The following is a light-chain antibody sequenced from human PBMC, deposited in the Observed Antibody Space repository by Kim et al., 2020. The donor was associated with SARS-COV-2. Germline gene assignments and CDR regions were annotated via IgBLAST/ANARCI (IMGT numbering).Light chain of an antibody. CDR1: SNDVGNQG. J-gene: IGLJ3*02. CDR2: RNN. Sequence: QTATLTCTGNSNDVGNQGAAWLQPHLGHPPKLLSYRNNNRPSGISERLSASRSGNTASLTITGLQPEDEADYYCSAWDSSLSAQVFGGGTQLTVL. CDR3: SAWDSSLSAQV. V-gene: IGLV10-54*01.